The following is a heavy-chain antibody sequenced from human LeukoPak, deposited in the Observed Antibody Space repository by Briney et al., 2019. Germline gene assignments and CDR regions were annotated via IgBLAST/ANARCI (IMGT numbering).Heavy chain of an antibody. CDR1: GFTFSNYW. CDR3: ARVQQYDKFDY. D-gene: IGHD3-22*01. V-gene: IGHV3-20*04. CDR2: ISWNGHNT. J-gene: IGHJ4*02. Sequence: AGGSLRLSCAASGFTFSNYWMSWVRQAPGKGLEWVSGISWNGHNTAYAESLKGRFTISRDNAKNSLYLQMNSLRAEDTAFYYCARVQQYDKFDYWGQGTLVTVSS.